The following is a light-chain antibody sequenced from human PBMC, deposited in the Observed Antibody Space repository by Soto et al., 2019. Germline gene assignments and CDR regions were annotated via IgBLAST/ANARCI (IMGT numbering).Light chain of an antibody. CDR1: QSISTY. J-gene: IGKJ1*01. CDR3: QQYNTYSRT. CDR2: KAS. Sequence: IQLTQSPSSLSASVGDSVTITCRASQSISTYLAWYQQKPGKAPKLLIYKASSLESGVPSRFSGSGSGAECTLTISSLQPDDFATYYCQQYNTYSRTFGQGTKVDI. V-gene: IGKV1-5*03.